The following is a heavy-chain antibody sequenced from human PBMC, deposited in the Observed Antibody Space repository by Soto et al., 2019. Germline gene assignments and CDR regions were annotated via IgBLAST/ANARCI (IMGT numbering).Heavy chain of an antibody. J-gene: IGHJ6*02. CDR3: AKEGQYCSSTSCSTPLSYGMDV. D-gene: IGHD2-2*01. Sequence: GGSLRLSCAASGFTFSSYGMHWVRQAPGKGLEWVAVISYDGSNKYYADSVKGRFTISRDNSKNTLYLQMNSLRAEDTAVYYCAKEGQYCSSTSCSTPLSYGMDVWGQGTTVTVSS. V-gene: IGHV3-30*18. CDR2: ISYDGSNK. CDR1: GFTFSSYG.